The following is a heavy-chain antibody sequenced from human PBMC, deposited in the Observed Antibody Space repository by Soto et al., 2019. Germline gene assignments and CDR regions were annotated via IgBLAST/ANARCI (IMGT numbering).Heavy chain of an antibody. CDR3: AREGEYCSGGSCTYFAY. V-gene: IGHV3-30-3*01. CDR1: GFTFTNYA. J-gene: IGHJ4*02. CDR2: VSYDGAHK. D-gene: IGHD2-15*01. Sequence: HVQLVESGGGVVQPGRSLRLSCAASGFTFTNYAMYWVRQAPGKGLVWMGYVSYDGAHKFYADSVKGRFTISRDNSKNTLFLQMNSLRAEDTAVYYCAREGEYCSGGSCTYFAYWGQATLVTVSS.